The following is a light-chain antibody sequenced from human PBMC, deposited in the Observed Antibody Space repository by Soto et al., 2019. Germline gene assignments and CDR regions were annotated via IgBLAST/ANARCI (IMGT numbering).Light chain of an antibody. CDR1: QSVSIH. V-gene: IGKV3-15*01. CDR3: QQYSNWPPIT. Sequence: ETVMTQSPGTLSVSLGEIATLSCRASQSVSIHLAWYQQKPGQAPRLLIYDTYTRATGIPARFSGSGSGTEFTLTISSLQSEDFAVYYCQQYSNWPPITCGQGTRLEIK. J-gene: IGKJ5*01. CDR2: DTY.